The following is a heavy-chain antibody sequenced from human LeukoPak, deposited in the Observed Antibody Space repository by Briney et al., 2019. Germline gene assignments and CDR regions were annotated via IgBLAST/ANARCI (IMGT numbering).Heavy chain of an antibody. CDR3: ARRSDYYDILNL. CDR2: IYYTGST. CDR1: GGSISNYY. V-gene: IGHV4-59*01. Sequence: SETLSLTCTVSGGSISNYYWTWIRQPPGKGLEWIGYIYYTGSTNYNPSLKRRVTISVDTSKNQSSLKLSSVTAADTAVYYCARRSDYYDILNLWGQGTMVTVSS. J-gene: IGHJ3*01. D-gene: IGHD3-22*01.